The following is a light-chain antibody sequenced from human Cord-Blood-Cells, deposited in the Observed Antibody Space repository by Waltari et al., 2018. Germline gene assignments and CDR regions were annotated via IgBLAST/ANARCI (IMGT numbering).Light chain of an antibody. Sequence: AIQLTQSPSSLSASVGDRVTITCRASQGISSALAWYQKKPGKAPKLLIYDAASLESGVPSRFSGSGSGTDCTLTISSQQTEDFATYYWQQFNRYPLTVGGGTKVEIK. CDR2: DAA. CDR3: QQFNRYPLT. V-gene: IGKV1-13*02. CDR1: QGISSA. J-gene: IGKJ4*01.